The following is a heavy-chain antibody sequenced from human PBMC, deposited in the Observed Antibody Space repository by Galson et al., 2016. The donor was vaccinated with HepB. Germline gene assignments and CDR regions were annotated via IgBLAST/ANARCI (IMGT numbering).Heavy chain of an antibody. Sequence: PALVKPTQTLTLTCTFSGFSLRTSGEGVGWIRQPSGKALEWLALVYWDDYKRYSPSLMSRLTITKDTSKNQVVLTMANMDPVDTGTYYCAHSPTAVSDNFDAFDIWGQGTMVTVSS. CDR3: AHSPTAVSDNFDAFDI. V-gene: IGHV2-5*02. CDR2: VYWDDYK. J-gene: IGHJ3*02. D-gene: IGHD6-19*01. CDR1: GFSLRTSGEG.